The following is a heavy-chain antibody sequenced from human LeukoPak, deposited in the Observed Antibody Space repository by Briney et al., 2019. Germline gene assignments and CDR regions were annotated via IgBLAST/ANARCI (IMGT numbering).Heavy chain of an antibody. J-gene: IGHJ4*02. Sequence: GGSLRLSCAASGFTFDDYAMHWVRQAPGKGLEWVSLFSGDGGSTYYADSVKGRFTISRDNSKNSLYLQMNSLRTEDTALYYCAKDFEDYYDSSGYSLFDYWGQGTLVTVSS. CDR2: FSGDGGST. CDR1: GFTFDDYA. CDR3: AKDFEDYYDSSGYSLFDY. D-gene: IGHD3-22*01. V-gene: IGHV3-43*02.